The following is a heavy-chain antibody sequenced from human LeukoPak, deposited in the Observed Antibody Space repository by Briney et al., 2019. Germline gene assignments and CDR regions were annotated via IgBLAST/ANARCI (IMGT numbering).Heavy chain of an antibody. CDR3: AKDLRGRLLRYFDY. J-gene: IGHJ4*02. CDR2: TCGTDNT. D-gene: IGHD3-16*01. CDR1: GFTFSHYP. V-gene: IGHV3-23*01. Sequence: PGGSLRLSCAAPGFTFSHYPMSFVRQAPGKGLEWVSTTCGTDNTYYAASVKGRFTISSDESKSTLYLQMSNLRAEDTAIYYCAKDLRGRLLRYFDYWGRGTLVTVSS.